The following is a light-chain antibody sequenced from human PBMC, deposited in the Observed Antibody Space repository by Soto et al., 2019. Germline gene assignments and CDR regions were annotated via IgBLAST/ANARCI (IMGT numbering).Light chain of an antibody. Sequence: EIVMTQSPATLSVSPGERATLSCRASQSVSSNLAWYQQKPGQAPSLLIYSASTRATGIQARFSGSGSGREFTLNISSMQSEDFAVYYCQQYNNWPPHTFGQGTKLEIK. V-gene: IGKV3-15*01. CDR1: QSVSSN. J-gene: IGKJ2*01. CDR2: SAS. CDR3: QQYNNWPPHT.